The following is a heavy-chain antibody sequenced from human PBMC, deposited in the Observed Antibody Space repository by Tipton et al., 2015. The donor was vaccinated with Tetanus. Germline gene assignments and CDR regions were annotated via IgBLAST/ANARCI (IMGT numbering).Heavy chain of an antibody. V-gene: IGHV4-30-4*01. D-gene: IGHD3-10*01. CDR3: ARDRGVRGGYYYYHGMDV. J-gene: IGHJ6*02. Sequence: GLVKPSQTLSLTCTVSGGSISSGDYYWSWIRRPPGKGPEWIGYVYSTATTYYNPSLKSRVTISVDTSKNQFSLKLTSVTAADTAVYYCARDRGVRGGYYYYHGMDVWGQGTTVTVSS. CDR2: VYSTATT. CDR1: GGSISSGDYY.